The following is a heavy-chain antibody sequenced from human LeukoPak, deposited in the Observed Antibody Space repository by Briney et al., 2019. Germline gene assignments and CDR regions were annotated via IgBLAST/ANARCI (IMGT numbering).Heavy chain of an antibody. V-gene: IGHV3-48*03. CDR3: AREADYGDLIDY. CDR1: GFTFSSYE. J-gene: IGHJ4*02. CDR2: ISSSGSTI. Sequence: GGSLRLSCAASGFTFSSYEMNWVRQAPGKGLEWVSYISSSGSTIYYADSVKGRFTISRDNAKNSLFLQMNSLRAEDTAVYYCAREADYGDLIDYWGQGTLVTVSS. D-gene: IGHD4-17*01.